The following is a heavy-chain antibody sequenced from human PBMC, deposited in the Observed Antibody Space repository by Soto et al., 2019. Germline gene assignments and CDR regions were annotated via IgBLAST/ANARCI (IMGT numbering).Heavy chain of an antibody. CDR2: LSYDGKYK. CDR3: AKDRGYGSETKYYFDY. J-gene: IGHJ4*02. CDR1: GFTFNSNG. Sequence: GGSLRLSCAASGFTFNSNGMHWVRQAPGKGLEWVAILSYDGKYKYYADSVNGRFTISRNNSKTTLYLQMNSLRAEDTAVYYCAKDRGYGSETKYYFDYWGQGTLVTVSS. D-gene: IGHD3-10*01. V-gene: IGHV3-30*18.